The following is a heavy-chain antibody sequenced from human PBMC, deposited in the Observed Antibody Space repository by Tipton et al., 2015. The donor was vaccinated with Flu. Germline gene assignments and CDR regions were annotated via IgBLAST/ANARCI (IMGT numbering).Heavy chain of an antibody. CDR2: IYHSGST. D-gene: IGHD3-10*01. J-gene: IGHJ4*02. V-gene: IGHV4-38-2*02. CDR3: ARSDYYVSDHY. Sequence: TLSLTCTDSGYSISSGYYWGWIRQPPGKGLEWIGSIYHSGSTYYNSSLKSRVTISVDTSKNQLSLRLGSVTAADTAVYYCARSDYYVSDHYWGQGTLVTVSS. CDR1: GYSISSGYY.